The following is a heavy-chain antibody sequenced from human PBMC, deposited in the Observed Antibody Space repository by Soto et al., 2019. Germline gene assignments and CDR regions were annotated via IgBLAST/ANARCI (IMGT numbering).Heavy chain of an antibody. J-gene: IGHJ4*02. CDR3: ARASGYCSGGTCFPFDY. D-gene: IGHD2-15*01. Sequence: SSETLSLTCAVSGGSVSSGTYSWNWIRQPPGKGLEWIGYIYHSGSFYYNPSLKSRVTISVDRSKNQFSLNLNSVTAADTAVYYCARASGYCSGGTCFPFDYWGRGTLVTVSS. CDR1: GGSVSSGTYS. CDR2: IYHSGSF. V-gene: IGHV4-30-2*01.